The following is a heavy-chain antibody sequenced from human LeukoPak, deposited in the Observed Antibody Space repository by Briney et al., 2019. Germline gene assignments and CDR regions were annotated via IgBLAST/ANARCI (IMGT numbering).Heavy chain of an antibody. Sequence: GGSLRLSCAASGFTFSSSAMSWVRQAPGKGLEWVSTISSSGDSTHYADSVKGRFTTSRDNSKNTLYLQMNSLRAEDTAVYYCARKTPRFGDYDYWGQGTLVTVSS. V-gene: IGHV3-23*01. CDR2: ISSSGDST. J-gene: IGHJ4*02. D-gene: IGHD2-15*01. CDR3: ARKTPRFGDYDY. CDR1: GFTFSSSA.